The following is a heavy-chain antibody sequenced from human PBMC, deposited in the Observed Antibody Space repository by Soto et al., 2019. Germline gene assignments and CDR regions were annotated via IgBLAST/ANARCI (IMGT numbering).Heavy chain of an antibody. CDR1: GDSISSSNW. D-gene: IGHD3-3*01. CDR2: IYHSGST. CDR3: ARGGVFGVVIIPHPYYYYYYGMDV. J-gene: IGHJ6*02. V-gene: IGHV4-4*02. Sequence: TCFVSGDSISSSNWWSWVRQPPGKGLEWIGEIYHSGSTNYNPSLKSRVTISVDKSKNQFSLKLSSVTAADTAVYYCARGGVFGVVIIPHPYYYYYYGMDVWGQGTTVTVSS.